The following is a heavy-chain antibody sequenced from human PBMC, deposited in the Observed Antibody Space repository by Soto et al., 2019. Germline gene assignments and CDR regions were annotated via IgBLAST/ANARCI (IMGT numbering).Heavy chain of an antibody. CDR3: AKEYGRLDY. CDR1: GFTFSDYY. Sequence: LRLSCAASGFTFSDYYMSWIRQAPGKGLEWVSYISSSSGYTNYADSVKGRFTISRDNAKNSLYLQMNSLRAEDTAVYYCAKEYGRLDYWGQGTLVTV. CDR2: ISSSSGYT. J-gene: IGHJ4*02. D-gene: IGHD4-17*01. V-gene: IGHV3-11*06.